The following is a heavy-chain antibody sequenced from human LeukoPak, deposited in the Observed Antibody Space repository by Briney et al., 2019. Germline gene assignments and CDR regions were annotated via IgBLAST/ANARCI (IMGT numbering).Heavy chain of an antibody. J-gene: IGHJ4*02. V-gene: IGHV1-69-2*01. CDR2: VDPEDGET. CDR3: ATVSPYYYDSSGYYYPLDY. D-gene: IGHD3-22*01. CDR1: GYTFTDYY. Sequence: ASVKVSCKVSGYTFTDYYMHWVQRAPGKGLEWMGLVDPEDGETIYAEKFQGRVTITADTSTDTAYMELSSLRSEDTAVYYCATVSPYYYDSSGYYYPLDYWGQGTLVTVSS.